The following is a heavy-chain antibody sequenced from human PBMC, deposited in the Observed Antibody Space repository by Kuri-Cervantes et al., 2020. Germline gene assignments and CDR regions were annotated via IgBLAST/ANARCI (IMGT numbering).Heavy chain of an antibody. CDR2: ISYDGSNK. V-gene: IGHV3-30-3*01. J-gene: IGHJ4*02. CDR3: ARSGWELDGVPVDY. Sequence: GGSLRLSCAASGFTFSSYAMHWVRQAPGKGLEWVAVISYDGSNKYYADSVKGRFTISRDNSKNTLYLQMNSLRAEDTAVYYCARSGWELDGVPVDYWGQGTLVTVSS. D-gene: IGHD1-26*01. CDR1: GFTFSSYA.